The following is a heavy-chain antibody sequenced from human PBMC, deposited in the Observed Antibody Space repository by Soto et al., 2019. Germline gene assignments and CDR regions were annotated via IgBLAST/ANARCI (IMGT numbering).Heavy chain of an antibody. J-gene: IGHJ4*02. V-gene: IGHV3-33*06. CDR3: AKDDRGMTTVNPFDY. Sequence: GGSLRLSCAASGFTFSSYGMHWVRQAPGKGLEWVAVIWYDGSSKYYADSVKGRFTISRDNSKNTLYLQMNSLRAEDTAVYYCAKDDRGMTTVNPFDYWGQGTLVTVSS. D-gene: IGHD4-17*01. CDR1: GFTFSSYG. CDR2: IWYDGSSK.